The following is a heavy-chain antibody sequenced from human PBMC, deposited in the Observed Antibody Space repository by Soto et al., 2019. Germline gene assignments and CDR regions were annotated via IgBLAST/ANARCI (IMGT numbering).Heavy chain of an antibody. D-gene: IGHD6-13*01. V-gene: IGHV1-46*01. Sequence: AAVKVSCKASGYTFTSYYMHWVRQAPGQGLEWMGIINPSGGSTSYAQKFQGRVTMTRDTSTSTVYMELSSLRSEDTAVYYCARFPAAAGTYGVDYYYGMDVWGQGTTVTVSS. CDR1: GYTFTSYY. CDR3: ARFPAAAGTYGVDYYYGMDV. J-gene: IGHJ6*02. CDR2: INPSGGST.